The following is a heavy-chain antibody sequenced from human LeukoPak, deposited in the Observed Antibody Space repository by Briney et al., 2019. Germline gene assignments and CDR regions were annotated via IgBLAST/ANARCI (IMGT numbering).Heavy chain of an antibody. D-gene: IGHD1-14*01. CDR1: GFTFSSYS. CDR2: ISSSSSYI. CDR3: ARGGGISFDY. J-gene: IGHJ4*02. V-gene: IGHV3-21*04. Sequence: PGGSLRLSCAASGFTFSSYSMNWVRQAPGKGLEWVSSISSSSSYIYYADSVKGRFTICRDNSKNTLYLQMNSLRAEDTAVYYCARGGGISFDYWGQGTLVTVSS.